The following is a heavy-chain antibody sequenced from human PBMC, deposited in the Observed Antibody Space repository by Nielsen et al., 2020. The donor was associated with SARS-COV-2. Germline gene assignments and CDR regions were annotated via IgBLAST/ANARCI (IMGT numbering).Heavy chain of an antibody. CDR1: GFTFDDYT. CDR3: AKDRGGQWLALGY. J-gene: IGHJ4*02. Sequence: GESLKISCAASGFTFDDYTMHWVRQAPGKGLEWVSLISWDGVSTYYADSVKGRFTISRDNSKNTLYLQMNSLRAEDTAVYYCAKDRGGQWLALGYWGQGTLVTVSS. V-gene: IGHV3-43*01. CDR2: ISWDGVST. D-gene: IGHD6-19*01.